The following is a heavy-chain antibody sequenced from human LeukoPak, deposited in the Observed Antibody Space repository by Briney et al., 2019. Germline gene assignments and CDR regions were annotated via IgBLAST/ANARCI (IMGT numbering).Heavy chain of an antibody. CDR1: GYTFTSYY. V-gene: IGHV1-46*01. CDR3: GGHLDRGMDV. Sequence: ASVKVSCKATGYTFTSYYMHWVRQAPGQGLEWMGIINPSGGSTSYAQKFQGRVTMTRDTSTSTVYMELSSLRSEDTAVYYCGGHLDRGMDVWGQGTTVTVSS. D-gene: IGHD3-3*02. J-gene: IGHJ6*02. CDR2: INPSGGST.